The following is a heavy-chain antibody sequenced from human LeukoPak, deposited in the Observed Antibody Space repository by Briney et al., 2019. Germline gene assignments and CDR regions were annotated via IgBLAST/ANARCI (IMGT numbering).Heavy chain of an antibody. CDR3: ARGGQWDLLQPFDI. CDR2: ISSSSSYI. J-gene: IGHJ3*02. Sequence: PGGSLRLSCAASGFTFSSYSMNWVRQAPGKGLEWVSSISSSSSYIYYADSVKGRFTISRDNAKNSLYLQMNSLRAEDTAVYYCARGGQWDLLQPFDIWGQGTKVTVSS. V-gene: IGHV3-21*01. D-gene: IGHD1-26*01. CDR1: GFTFSSYS.